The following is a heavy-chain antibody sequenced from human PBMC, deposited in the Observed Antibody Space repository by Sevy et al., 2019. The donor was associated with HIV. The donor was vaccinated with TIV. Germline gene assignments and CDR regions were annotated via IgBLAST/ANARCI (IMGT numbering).Heavy chain of an antibody. CDR3: AKGAGGYSSSWYTHSWFDP. CDR1: GFTFSSYT. CDR2: ISGSGGST. J-gene: IGHJ5*02. D-gene: IGHD6-13*01. V-gene: IGHV3-23*01. Sequence: GGSLRLSCAASGFTFSSYTMSWVRQAPGKGLEWVSAISGSGGSTYYADSVKGRFTISRDNSKSTLYLQMNSLRAEDTAVYYCAKGAGGYSSSWYTHSWFDPWGQGTLVTVSS.